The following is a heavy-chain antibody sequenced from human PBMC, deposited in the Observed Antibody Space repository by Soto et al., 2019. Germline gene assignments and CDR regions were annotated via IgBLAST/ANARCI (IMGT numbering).Heavy chain of an antibody. J-gene: IGHJ5*02. CDR1: GFSFSSYW. Sequence: QLVESGGGLVQPGGSLRLSCAASGFSFSSYWMSWVRQAPGKGLEWVANIKQDGSERDSVDSVKGRFTISRDNAKNVLELQMNSLRVEDTAVYYRARQFGGRGWFDPWGQGTLVTVSS. D-gene: IGHD3-10*01. CDR3: ARQFGGRGWFDP. CDR2: IKQDGSER. V-gene: IGHV3-7*01.